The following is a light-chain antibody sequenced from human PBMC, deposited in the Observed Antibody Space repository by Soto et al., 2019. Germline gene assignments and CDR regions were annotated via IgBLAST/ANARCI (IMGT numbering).Light chain of an antibody. V-gene: IGLV2-23*01. J-gene: IGLJ3*02. CDR2: EAT. CDR3: CSYAGGSTLV. Sequence: QSVLTQPASVSGSPGQSITISCTGTSSDLGTYNLVSWYQQHPGKAPKLTIYEATKRPSGVSNRFSGSKSGNTASLTISGLQAEDEADYYCCSYAGGSTLVFGGGTNSPS. CDR1: SSDLGTYNL.